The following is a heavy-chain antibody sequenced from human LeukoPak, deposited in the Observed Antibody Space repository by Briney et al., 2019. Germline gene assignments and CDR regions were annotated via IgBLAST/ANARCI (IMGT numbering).Heavy chain of an antibody. D-gene: IGHD3-22*01. CDR1: GDALSRSDSY. CDR2: IYDSGRT. Sequence: PSETLPLTCSVSGDALSRSDSYWDWIRHPPGKGLEWSGTIYDSGRTYYSPSLKSRVTMSVHPSNNQFSLNLRSVTAADTALYYCARRRYYDGSGYLEWGESTLLSVSS. J-gene: IGHJ1*01. CDR3: ARRRYYDGSGYLE. V-gene: IGHV4-39*01.